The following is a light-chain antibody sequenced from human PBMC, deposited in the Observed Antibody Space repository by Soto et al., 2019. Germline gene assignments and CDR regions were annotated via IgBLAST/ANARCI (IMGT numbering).Light chain of an antibody. V-gene: IGKV3-15*01. CDR3: QQRNMWPIT. J-gene: IGKJ5*01. CDR2: GAS. CDR1: QTINN. Sequence: IVMTRSPATLSVSPVEIATLSCRASQTINNLAWYQQKPGQAPRLLIYGASTRATGIPARFSGSGSGTDFTLTISSLEPEDFAVYYCQQRNMWPITFGQGTRLEIK.